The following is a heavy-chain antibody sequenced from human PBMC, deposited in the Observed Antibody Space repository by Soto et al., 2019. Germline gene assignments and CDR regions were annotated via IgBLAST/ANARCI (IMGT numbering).Heavy chain of an antibody. Sequence: GGSLRLSCAASGFTFSSYAMHWVRQAPGKGLEWVALISYDGSDKDYADSVKGRFTISRDNSRNTLFLQMNSLRAEDTAVYYCAKDPRTYYDFLSGSGFDYWGQGT. CDR2: ISYDGSDK. D-gene: IGHD3-3*01. CDR3: AKDPRTYYDFLSGSGFDY. J-gene: IGHJ4*02. V-gene: IGHV3-30-3*01. CDR1: GFTFSSYA.